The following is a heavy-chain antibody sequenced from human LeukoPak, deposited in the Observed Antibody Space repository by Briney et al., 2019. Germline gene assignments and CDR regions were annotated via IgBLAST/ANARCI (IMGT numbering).Heavy chain of an antibody. J-gene: IGHJ4*02. CDR2: INPSGGST. Sequence: GASVKVSCKASGYTFTSYYMHWVRQAPGQGLEWMGIINPSGGSTSYGQKFQGRVTMTRDMSTSTVYMELSSLRSEDTAVYYCARVDPTVVYDYWGQGTLVTVSS. CDR1: GYTFTSYY. V-gene: IGHV1-46*01. D-gene: IGHD4-23*01. CDR3: ARVDPTVVYDY.